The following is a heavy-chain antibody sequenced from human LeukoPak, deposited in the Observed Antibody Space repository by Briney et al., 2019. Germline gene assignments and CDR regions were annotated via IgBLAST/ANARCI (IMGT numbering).Heavy chain of an antibody. V-gene: IGHV4-34*01. Sequence: WETLSLTCTVSGGSISGYYWSWIRQPPGKGLEWIGEINHSGRTNYNPSLKSRVTISVDTSKNQFSLKLSSVTAADTAVYYCARQNYGAAPLRYWGQGTLVTVSS. CDR1: GGSISGYY. J-gene: IGHJ4*02. D-gene: IGHD4/OR15-4a*01. CDR2: INHSGRT. CDR3: ARQNYGAAPLRY.